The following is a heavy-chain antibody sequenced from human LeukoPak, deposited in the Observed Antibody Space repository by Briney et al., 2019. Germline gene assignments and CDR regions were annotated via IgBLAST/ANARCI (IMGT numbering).Heavy chain of an antibody. Sequence: SETLSLTCTVSGGSISSSDYYWGWIRQPPGKGLGWIASIYYSGSTYYSPSLKSGVTISVDTSKNQFSLKLRSVTATDTVVYYCARGLTRGYTYGGCFDPWGQGTLVTVSS. V-gene: IGHV4-39*01. CDR3: ARGLTRGYTYGGCFDP. J-gene: IGHJ5*02. CDR1: GGSISSSDYY. D-gene: IGHD5-12*01. CDR2: IYYSGST.